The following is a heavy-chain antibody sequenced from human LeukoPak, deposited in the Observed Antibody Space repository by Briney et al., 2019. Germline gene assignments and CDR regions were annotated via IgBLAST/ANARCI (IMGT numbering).Heavy chain of an antibody. CDR3: ARAYSSGLFDY. V-gene: IGHV4-4*07. D-gene: IGHD6-19*01. CDR2: IYTSGST. CDR1: GGSISSYY. J-gene: IGHJ4*02. Sequence: SETLSLTCSVSGGSISSYYWSWIRQPAGKGPEWVGRIYTSGSTNYNPSPKSRVTMSVDTSKNQFSLKLSSVTAADTAVYYCARAYSSGLFDYWGQGTLVTVSS.